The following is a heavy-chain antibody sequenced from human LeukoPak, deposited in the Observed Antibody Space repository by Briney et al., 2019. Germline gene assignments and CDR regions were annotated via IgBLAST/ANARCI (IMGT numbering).Heavy chain of an antibody. CDR2: ISYDGSNK. V-gene: IGHV3-30*04. D-gene: IGHD3-22*01. J-gene: IGHJ5*02. CDR3: AKDHRSYYYDSSGYPEFDP. Sequence: GGSLRLSCAASGFTFSSYAMHWVRQAPGKGLEWVAVISYDGSNKYCTDSVKGRFTISRDNSKNTVYLQLHSLRVEDTAVYYCAKDHRSYYYDSSGYPEFDPWGQGTLVTVSS. CDR1: GFTFSSYA.